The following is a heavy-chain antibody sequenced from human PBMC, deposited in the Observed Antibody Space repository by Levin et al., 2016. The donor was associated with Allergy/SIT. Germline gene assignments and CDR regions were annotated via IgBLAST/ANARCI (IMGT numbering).Heavy chain of an antibody. D-gene: IGHD1/OR15-1a*01. J-gene: IGHJ2*01. V-gene: IGHV3-11*05. CDR1: GFTFSDYY. CDR2: ISSSSDHT. Sequence: GESLKISCAASGFTFSDYYMSWVRQAPGKGLEWVSYISSSSDHTSYADSVKGRFTISRDNAKNSLDLQMNNLKTEDTAVYYCARENINSDWYFDLWGRGTLVTVSS. CDR3: ARENINSDWYFDL.